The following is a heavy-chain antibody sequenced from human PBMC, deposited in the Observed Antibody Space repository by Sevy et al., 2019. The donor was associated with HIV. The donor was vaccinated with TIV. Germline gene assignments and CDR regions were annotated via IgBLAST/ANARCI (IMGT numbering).Heavy chain of an antibody. D-gene: IGHD5-18*01. V-gene: IGHV3-30-3*01. J-gene: IGHJ4*02. CDR3: AREPGYSLAFDY. CDR1: GFTFSSYA. CDR2: ISYDGGNK. Sequence: GGSLRLSCAASGFTFSSYAMHWVRQAPGKGLEWVAVISYDGGNKYYADSVKGRFTISRDNAKNTLYLQMNSLRAEDTAVYYCAREPGYSLAFDYWGQGTLVTVSS.